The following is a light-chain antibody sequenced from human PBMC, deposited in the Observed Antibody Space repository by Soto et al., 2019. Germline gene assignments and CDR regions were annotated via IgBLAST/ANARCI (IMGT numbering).Light chain of an antibody. J-gene: IGKJ4*01. V-gene: IGKV3D-20*01. CDR3: QQFGSLIT. CDR1: QSITNNY. Sequence: DIVLTQSPATLSLSPGERATLSCGASQSITNNYLAWYQQKPGLAPSLLIYDTSKRATGIPDRFSGSGSGTDFTLTISRLEPEDFAAYYCQQFGSLITFGGGTKVEIK. CDR2: DTS.